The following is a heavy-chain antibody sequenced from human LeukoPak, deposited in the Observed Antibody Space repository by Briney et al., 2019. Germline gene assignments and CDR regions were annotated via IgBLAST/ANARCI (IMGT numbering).Heavy chain of an antibody. CDR1: GFTFSTYD. V-gene: IGHV3-23*01. Sequence: GGSLRLSCAASGFTFSTYDMNWVRQAPGKGLEWVSAIGASDGTTFYADSVRGRFAISRDDSKNTLFLDMHSLRAEDTALYYCTKRVDGSGTYYIDYWGQGTLVTVSS. CDR2: IGASDGTT. D-gene: IGHD3-10*01. J-gene: IGHJ4*02. CDR3: TKRVDGSGTYYIDY.